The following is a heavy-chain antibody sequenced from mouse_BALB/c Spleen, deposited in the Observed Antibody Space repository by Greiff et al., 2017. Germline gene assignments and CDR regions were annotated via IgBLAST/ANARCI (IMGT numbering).Heavy chain of an antibody. CDR2: ISDGGSYT. CDR3: ARALYRYDGVYYAMDY. D-gene: IGHD2-14*01. V-gene: IGHV5-4*02. J-gene: IGHJ4*01. Sequence: EVHLVESGGGLVKPGGSLKLSCAASGFTFSDYYMYWVRQTPEKRLEWVATISDGGSYTYYPDSVKGRFTISRDNAKNNLYLQMSSLKSEDTAMYYCARALYRYDGVYYAMDYWGQGTSVTVSS. CDR1: GFTFSDYY.